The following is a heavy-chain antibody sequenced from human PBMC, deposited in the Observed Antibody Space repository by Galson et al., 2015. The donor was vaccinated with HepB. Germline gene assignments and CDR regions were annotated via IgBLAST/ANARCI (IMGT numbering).Heavy chain of an antibody. CDR3: ARDNIGGAAAGIRWFDP. CDR2: ISYDGSET. J-gene: IGHJ5*02. CDR1: EFPFGSYA. V-gene: IGHV3-33*05. D-gene: IGHD6-13*01. Sequence: SLRLSCAASEFPFGSYAMHWVRQAPGKGLEWVSLISYDGSETYYADSVRGRFTISRDNSKNTLYLQMNSLRAEDTAVYYCARDNIGGAAAGIRWFDPWGQGTLVTVSS.